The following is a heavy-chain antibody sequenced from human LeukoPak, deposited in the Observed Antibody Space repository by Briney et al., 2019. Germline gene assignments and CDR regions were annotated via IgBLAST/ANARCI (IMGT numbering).Heavy chain of an antibody. CDR1: GGSFRSIA. CDR2: INPIFTSA. D-gene: IGHD2-15*01. CDR3: ARSRYCSGLSCYDF. Sequence: SVKVSCKPSGGSFRSIAVSWVRQAPGQGLEWMGGINPIFTSAIYAERFQDRVTITVDDSTTTVYMEVSSLRSEDTAVYYCARSRYCSGLSCYDFWGQGTPVTVSS. V-gene: IGHV1-69*01. J-gene: IGHJ4*02.